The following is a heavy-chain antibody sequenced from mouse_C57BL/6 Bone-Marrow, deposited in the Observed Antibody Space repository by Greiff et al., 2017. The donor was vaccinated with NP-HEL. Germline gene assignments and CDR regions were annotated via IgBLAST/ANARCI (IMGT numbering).Heavy chain of an antibody. CDR1: GFTFSDFY. J-gene: IGHJ1*03. Sequence: EVQLVESGGGLVQSGRSLRLSCATSGFTFSDFYMEWVRQAPGKGLEWIAASRNKANDYTTEYSASVKGRFIVSRDTSQSILYLKMNALRAEDTAIYYCARDNWDWYFDVGGRGTTVTVSA. D-gene: IGHD4-1*01. V-gene: IGHV7-1*01. CDR3: ARDNWDWYFDV. CDR2: SRNKANDYTT.